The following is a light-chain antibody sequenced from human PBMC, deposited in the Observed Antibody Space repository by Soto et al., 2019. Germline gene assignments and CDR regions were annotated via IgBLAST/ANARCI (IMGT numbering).Light chain of an antibody. CDR3: QQSYGPPYT. CDR2: AAS. V-gene: IGKV1-39*01. Sequence: DIQMTQSPSSMSVSVGDTVTIPCRASQNISSYLNWYQQKPGKVPKFLIYAASRLQSGVPSRFSGSGSGTDFSLTISSLQPEDFATYYCQQSYGPPYTFGQGAKLEIK. J-gene: IGKJ2*01. CDR1: QNISSY.